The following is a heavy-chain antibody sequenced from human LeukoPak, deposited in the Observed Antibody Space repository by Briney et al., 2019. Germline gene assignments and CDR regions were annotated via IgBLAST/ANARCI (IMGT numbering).Heavy chain of an antibody. CDR3: AKSAGGYCSGGSCYDAFAI. D-gene: IGHD2-15*01. J-gene: IGHJ3*02. CDR2: ISYDGSNK. CDR1: GFTFSSYG. Sequence: GGSLRLSCAASGFTFSSYGMHWVRQAPGKGLEWVAVISYDGSNKYYADSVKGRFTISRDNSKNTLYLQMNSLRAEDTAVYYCAKSAGGYCSGGSCYDAFAIWGQGTMVTV. V-gene: IGHV3-30*18.